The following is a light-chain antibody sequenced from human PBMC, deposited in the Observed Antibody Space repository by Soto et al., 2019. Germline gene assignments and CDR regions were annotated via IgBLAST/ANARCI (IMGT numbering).Light chain of an antibody. CDR2: AAS. J-gene: IGKJ3*01. Sequence: DIQMTQSPSSLSASVGDRVTITCRASQSISSYLNWYQQKPGKAPKPLIYAASSLQSGVPSRFSGSGSGTDFTLTISSLQPEDFATYYCQQSYSTPFTFGPGTKVDI. V-gene: IGKV1-39*01. CDR3: QQSYSTPFT. CDR1: QSISSY.